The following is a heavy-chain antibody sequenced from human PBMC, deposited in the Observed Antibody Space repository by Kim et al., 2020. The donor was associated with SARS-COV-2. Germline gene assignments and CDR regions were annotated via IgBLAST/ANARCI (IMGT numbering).Heavy chain of an antibody. V-gene: IGHV3-30*01. J-gene: IGHJ2*01. Sequence: GRFTISRDNSKNTLYLQMNSLRAEDTAVYYCARVGSSSPGTPGLLCYFDLWGRGTLVTVSS. CDR3: ARVGSSSPGTPGLLCYFDL. D-gene: IGHD6-6*01.